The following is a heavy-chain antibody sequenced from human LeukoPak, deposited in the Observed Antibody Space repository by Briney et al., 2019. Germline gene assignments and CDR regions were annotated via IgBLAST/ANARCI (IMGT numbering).Heavy chain of an antibody. CDR3: ARDLYYDILTGYSPPFDY. Sequence: PGGSLRLSCAASGFTFSSYSMNWVREATGKGLEWVSSISSSSSYIYYADSVKGRFTISRDNAKNSLYLQMNSLRAEDTAVYYCARDLYYDILTGYSPPFDYWGQGTLVTVSS. J-gene: IGHJ4*02. V-gene: IGHV3-21*01. CDR2: ISSSSSYI. D-gene: IGHD3-9*01. CDR1: GFTFSSYS.